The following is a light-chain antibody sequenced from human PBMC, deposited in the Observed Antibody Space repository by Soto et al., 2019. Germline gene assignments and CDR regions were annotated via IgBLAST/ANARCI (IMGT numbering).Light chain of an antibody. V-gene: IGKV3-15*01. CDR3: HQSFDWTRGT. CDR2: GTS. J-gene: IGKJ1*01. Sequence: EIVVTQSPATLSVSPGERATLSCRVSQSVNGHLAWYQQRPGQAPRLLIYGTSTRATDVPLRFSGGGSGTEFTLTISSLQSEDFAVYFCHQSFDWTRGTFGQGTKLEI. CDR1: QSVNGH.